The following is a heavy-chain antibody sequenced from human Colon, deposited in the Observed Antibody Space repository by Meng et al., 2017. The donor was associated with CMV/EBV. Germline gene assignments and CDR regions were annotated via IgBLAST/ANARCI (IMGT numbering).Heavy chain of an antibody. J-gene: IGHJ4*02. CDR3: ARGRNNDGNYYVFDF. CDR1: GDSVSTNSAA. V-gene: IGHV6-1*01. CDR2: AYHRSKWYF. Sequence: QSPSLTGAISGDSVSTNSAAWYWIRQSPSRGLEWLGRAYHRSKWYFDYTASVKSRMTIDPDTSKNQFSLQLNSVTPDDTAVYFCARGRNNDGNYYVFDFWGQGSLVTVSS. D-gene: IGHD3-10*02.